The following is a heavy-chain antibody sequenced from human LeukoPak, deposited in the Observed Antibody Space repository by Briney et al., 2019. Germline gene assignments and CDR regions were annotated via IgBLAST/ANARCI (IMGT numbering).Heavy chain of an antibody. Sequence: PGGSLRLSCAASGFTFTNDAMHWVRQAPGKGLEWVAFIRYDGSYKYYADSVKGRFTISRDNSKNTLYLQMNSLRAEDTAVYCCAKLSNNYMDVWGKGTTVTVSS. CDR3: AKLSNNYMDV. CDR1: GFTFTNDA. J-gene: IGHJ6*03. V-gene: IGHV3-30*02. CDR2: IRYDGSYK.